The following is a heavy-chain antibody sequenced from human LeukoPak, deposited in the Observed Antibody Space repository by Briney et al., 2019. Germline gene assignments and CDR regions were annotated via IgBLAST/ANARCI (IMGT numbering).Heavy chain of an antibody. J-gene: IGHJ5*02. V-gene: IGHV3-33*08. CDR1: GFTFSSFW. CDR3: AREIFGSGSYPDL. Sequence: GGSLRLSCAASGFTFSSFWMSWVRQAPGQGLEWVALIWHDGRHKFYSNSVRGQFTISRDNSKNTVYLQMNNLRPDDTAVYYCAREIFGSGSYPDLWGQGTLVTVSS. D-gene: IGHD3-10*01. CDR2: IWHDGRHK.